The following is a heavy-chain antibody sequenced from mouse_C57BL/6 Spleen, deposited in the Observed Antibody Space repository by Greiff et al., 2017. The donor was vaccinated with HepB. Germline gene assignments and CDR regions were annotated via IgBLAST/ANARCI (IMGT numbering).Heavy chain of an antibody. D-gene: IGHD2-5*01. CDR2: IDPETGGT. CDR1: GYTFTDYE. V-gene: IGHV1-15*01. Sequence: QVTLKESGAELVRPGASVTLSCKASGYTFTDYEMHWVKQTPVHGLEWIGAIDPETGGTAYNQKFKGKAILTADKSSSTAYMELRSLTSEDSAVYYCTNTYYSNYQFAYWGQGTLVTVSA. J-gene: IGHJ3*01. CDR3: TNTYYSNYQFAY.